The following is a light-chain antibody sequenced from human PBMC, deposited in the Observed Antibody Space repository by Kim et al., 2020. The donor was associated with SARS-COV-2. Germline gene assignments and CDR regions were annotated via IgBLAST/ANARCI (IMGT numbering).Light chain of an antibody. CDR3: QQYGSSPRNT. V-gene: IGKV3-20*01. CDR1: QSVGSSY. J-gene: IGKJ2*01. CDR2: GVS. Sequence: SPGERATLSCRASQSVGSSYLAWYQQKPGQAPRLLIYGVSSRATGIPDRFSGSGSGTDFTLTISRLESEDFAVYYCQQYGSSPRNTFGQGTKLEIK.